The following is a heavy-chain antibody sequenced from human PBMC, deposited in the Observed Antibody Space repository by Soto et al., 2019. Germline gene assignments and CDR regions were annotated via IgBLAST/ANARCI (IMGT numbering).Heavy chain of an antibody. CDR1: GFTFASSS. CDR2: IVVGSGNT. D-gene: IGHD1-1*01. Sequence: GASVKVSCKASGFTFASSSVQWVRQARGQGLEWIGWIVVGSGNTKYAERFHERVLITRDMSTSTAYMELSSLRSEDTAVYYCAAVPGDFDCWGQGTPVTVSS. V-gene: IGHV1-58*01. CDR3: AAVPGDFDC. J-gene: IGHJ4*02.